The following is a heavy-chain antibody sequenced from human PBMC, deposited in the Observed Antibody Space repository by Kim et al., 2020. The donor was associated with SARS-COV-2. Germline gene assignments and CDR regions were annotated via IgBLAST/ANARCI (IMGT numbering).Heavy chain of an antibody. CDR2: YHMGST. CDR3: ARDYYY. Sequence: YHMGSTNYNPSLKSRVTISVDKSKDQFSLKLSSVTAADTAVYYCARDYYYWGQGTLVTVSS. V-gene: IGHV4-4*02. J-gene: IGHJ4*02. D-gene: IGHD3-10*01.